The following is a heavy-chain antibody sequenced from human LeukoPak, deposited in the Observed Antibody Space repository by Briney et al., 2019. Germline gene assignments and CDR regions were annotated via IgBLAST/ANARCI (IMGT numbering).Heavy chain of an antibody. J-gene: IGHJ5*02. Sequence: PSETLSLTCAVSGYSISSGYYWGWIRQPPGKGLEWIGSIYHGGSTYYNPSLKSRVTISVDTSKNQFSLKLSPVTAADTAVYYCAREVYSSSWDNWFDPWGQGTLVTVSS. CDR2: IYHGGST. CDR1: GYSISSGYY. CDR3: AREVYSSSWDNWFDP. V-gene: IGHV4-38-2*02. D-gene: IGHD6-13*01.